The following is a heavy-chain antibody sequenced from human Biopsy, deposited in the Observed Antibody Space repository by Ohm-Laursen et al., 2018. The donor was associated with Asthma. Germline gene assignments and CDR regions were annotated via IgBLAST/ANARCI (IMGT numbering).Heavy chain of an antibody. V-gene: IGHV3-53*01. D-gene: IGHD4-17*01. CDR3: ARAGDTNDYGPAFDI. J-gene: IGHJ3*02. CDR1: GFTVSSNG. Sequence: SLRLSCAATGFTVSSNGMSWVRQPPGKGLEWVSVIYSGGGTFYADSVKGRVTISRDISKNTLYLQMDSLRPEDTALYYCARAGDTNDYGPAFDIWGLGTMVTVSS. CDR2: IYSGGGT.